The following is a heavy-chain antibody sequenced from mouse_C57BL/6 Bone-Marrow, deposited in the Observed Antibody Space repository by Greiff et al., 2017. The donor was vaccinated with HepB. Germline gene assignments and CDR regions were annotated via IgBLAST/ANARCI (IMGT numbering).Heavy chain of an antibody. Sequence: VQLKESGPGLAKPSQTLSLTCSVTGYSITSDYWNWIRKFPGHKLEYMGYISYSGSTYYNPSLKSRITITRDTSKNQYYLQLNSVTTEDTATYYCARSPGGNYEGFDYWGQGTTLTVSS. CDR1: GYSITSDY. CDR3: ARSPGGNYEGFDY. D-gene: IGHD2-1*01. CDR2: ISYSGST. J-gene: IGHJ2*01. V-gene: IGHV3-8*01.